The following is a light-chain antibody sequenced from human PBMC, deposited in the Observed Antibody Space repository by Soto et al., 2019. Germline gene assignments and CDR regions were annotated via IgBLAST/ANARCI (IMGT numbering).Light chain of an antibody. CDR1: QDITNF. J-gene: IGKJ2*01. Sequence: DIQLTHSPSFLSASVGDRVTITCRASQDITNFLAWYQQKPGKAPELLIYGASTLHSGVPPRFSGSGSGTELALGTSSLQPEDFATYNCPQLNSYPYTVGQRTQVDIK. V-gene: IGKV1-9*01. CDR3: PQLNSYPYT. CDR2: GAS.